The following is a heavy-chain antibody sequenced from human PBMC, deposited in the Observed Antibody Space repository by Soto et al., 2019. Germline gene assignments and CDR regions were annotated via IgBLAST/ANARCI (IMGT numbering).Heavy chain of an antibody. Sequence: QVQLVQSGAEVKKPGASVKVSCKASGYTFTSYGISWVRQAPGQGLEWMGWISAYNGNQNYAQKLQGRVTMTTDTSTSKAYMQVRSLRSDDRAGYYCARDRGSTSGPNWFDPWGQGTLVTVSS. V-gene: IGHV1-18*04. D-gene: IGHD2-2*01. CDR3: ARDRGSTSGPNWFDP. CDR1: GYTFTSYG. J-gene: IGHJ5*02. CDR2: ISAYNGNQ.